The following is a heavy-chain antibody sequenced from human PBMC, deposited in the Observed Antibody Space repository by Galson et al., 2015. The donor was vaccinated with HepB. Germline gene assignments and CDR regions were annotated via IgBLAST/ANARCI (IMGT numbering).Heavy chain of an antibody. D-gene: IGHD5-18*01. Sequence: SLRLSCAASGFTFSDYYMSWIRQAPGKGLEWVSYISNSGSTIYYADSVKGRFTISRDNAKNSLYLQMNSLRAEDTAVYYCARETDTAMVIYGMDVWGQGTTVTVSS. CDR3: ARETDTAMVIYGMDV. CDR1: GFTFSDYY. J-gene: IGHJ6*02. V-gene: IGHV3-11*01. CDR2: ISNSGSTI.